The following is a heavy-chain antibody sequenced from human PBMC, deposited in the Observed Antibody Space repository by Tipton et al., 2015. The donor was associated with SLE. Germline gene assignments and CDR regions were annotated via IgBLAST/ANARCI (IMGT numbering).Heavy chain of an antibody. D-gene: IGHD1-26*01. CDR3: ARDGAGDALDF. V-gene: IGHV3-9*01. J-gene: IGHJ3*01. CDR1: GIRFDDYA. CDR2: ISWNSVSM. Sequence: SLRLSCAASGIRFDDYAIHWVRLVPGKGLEWVTGISWNSVSMDYADSVKGRFTITRDNAKNSLYLQMNSLRAEDTAFYYCARDGAGDALDFWGQGTMVTVSS.